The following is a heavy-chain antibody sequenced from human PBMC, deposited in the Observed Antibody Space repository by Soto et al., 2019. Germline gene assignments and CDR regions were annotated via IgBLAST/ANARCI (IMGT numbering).Heavy chain of an antibody. V-gene: IGHV3-30*18. CDR3: AKDKSIVGALNCPFDP. Sequence: GGSLRLSCAASGFTFSSYGMHWVRQAPGKGLEWVAVISYDGSNKYYADSVKGRFAISRDNSKNTLYLQMNSLRAEDTAVYYCAKDKSIVGALNCPFDPWGQET. J-gene: IGHJ5*02. CDR1: GFTFSSYG. D-gene: IGHD1-26*01. CDR2: ISYDGSNK.